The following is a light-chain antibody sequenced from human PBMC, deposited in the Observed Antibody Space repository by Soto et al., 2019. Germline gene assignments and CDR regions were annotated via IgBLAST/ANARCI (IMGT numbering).Light chain of an antibody. J-gene: IGLJ1*01. CDR1: SSDVGAYDY. CDR3: SSSTSTSTRV. Sequence: QSVLTQPASVSGSPGQSITISCTGTSSDVGAYDYVSWYQQHPDKAPKLMIYEVSNRPSGVSNRFSGSKSVNTATLTISGLQAEDEADYYCSSSTSTSTRVFATETKVPVL. CDR2: EVS. V-gene: IGLV2-14*03.